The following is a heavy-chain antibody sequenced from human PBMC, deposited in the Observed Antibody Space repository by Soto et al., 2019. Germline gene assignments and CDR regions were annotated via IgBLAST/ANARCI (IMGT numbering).Heavy chain of an antibody. CDR2: INPNSGGT. J-gene: IGHJ5*02. CDR3: ARSARVLRFSFLGNWFDP. V-gene: IGHV1-2*04. CDR1: GYTFTGYY. Sequence: GASVKVSCKASGYTFTGYYMHWVRQAPGQGLEWMGWINPNSGGTNYAQKFQGWVTMTRDTSISTAYMELSRLRSDDTAVYYCARSARVLRFSFLGNWFDPWGQGTLVTVSS. D-gene: IGHD3-3*01.